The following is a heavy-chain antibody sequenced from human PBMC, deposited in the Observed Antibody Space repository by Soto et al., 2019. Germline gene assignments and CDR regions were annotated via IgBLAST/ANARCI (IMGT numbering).Heavy chain of an antibody. CDR2: ISYDGSNK. CDR1: GFTFSSYA. D-gene: IGHD6-19*01. V-gene: IGHV3-30-3*01. CDR3: ARAISSGWPYYYYYGMDV. J-gene: IGHJ6*02. Sequence: QVQLVESGGGVVQPGRSLRLSCAASGFTFSSYAMHWVRQAPGEGLEWVAVISYDGSNKYYADSVKGRFTISRDNSKNTLYLQMNSLRAEDTAVYYCARAISSGWPYYYYYGMDVWGQGTTVTVSS.